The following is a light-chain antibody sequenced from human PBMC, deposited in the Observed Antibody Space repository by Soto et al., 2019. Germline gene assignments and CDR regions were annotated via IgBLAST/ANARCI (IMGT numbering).Light chain of an antibody. CDR2: EVS. CDR1: SSDVGGYNY. Sequence: QSALTQPASVSGSPGQSITISCTGTSSDVGGYNYVSWYQQHPGKAPKLMISEVSNRPSGVSNRFSGSKSGNTASLTISGLQAEDEADYYCSSYTSTDTPVVFGGGTQLTVL. V-gene: IGLV2-14*01. J-gene: IGLJ7*01. CDR3: SSYTSTDTPVV.